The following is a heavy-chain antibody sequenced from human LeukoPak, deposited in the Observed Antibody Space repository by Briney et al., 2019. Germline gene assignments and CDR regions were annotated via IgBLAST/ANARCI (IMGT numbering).Heavy chain of an antibody. V-gene: IGHV3-23*01. CDR2: ISGSGGST. CDR3: AKSRGISCCDFDY. D-gene: IGHD2-15*01. J-gene: IGHJ4*02. Sequence: GGSLRLSCVASRITFSSYTMSWVRQAPGKGLEWVSGISGSGGSTYYADSVKGRFTISRDNSKNTVYLQMNSLRAEDTAAFYCAKSRGISCCDFDYWGQGTLVTVSS. CDR1: RITFSSYT.